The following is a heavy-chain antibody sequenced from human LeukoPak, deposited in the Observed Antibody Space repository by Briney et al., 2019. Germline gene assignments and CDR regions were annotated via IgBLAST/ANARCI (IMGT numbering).Heavy chain of an antibody. CDR1: GYTFTSYD. CDR3: AREQSADSSGYYYNPFDY. CDR2: MNPNSGNT. V-gene: IGHV1-8*03. Sequence: GASVKVSCKASGYTFTSYDINWVRQATGQGLEWMGWMNPNSGNTGYAQKFQGRVTITRNTSISTAYMELSSLRAEDTAVYYCAREQSADSSGYYYNPFDYWGQGTLVTVSS. J-gene: IGHJ4*02. D-gene: IGHD3-22*01.